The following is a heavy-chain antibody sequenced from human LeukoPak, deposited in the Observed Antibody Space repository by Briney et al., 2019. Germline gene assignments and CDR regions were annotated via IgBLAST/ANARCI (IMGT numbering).Heavy chain of an antibody. V-gene: IGHV7-4-1*02. CDR2: INTNTGNP. J-gene: IGHJ4*02. D-gene: IGHD3-10*01. Sequence: ASVNVSCKASGYTFTSYAMNWVRQAPGQGLEWMGWINTNTGNPTYAQGFTGRFVFSLDTSVSTAYLQISSLKAEDTAVYYCARESEVRGAWGVGLDYWGQGTLVTVSS. CDR1: GYTFTSYA. CDR3: ARESEVRGAWGVGLDY.